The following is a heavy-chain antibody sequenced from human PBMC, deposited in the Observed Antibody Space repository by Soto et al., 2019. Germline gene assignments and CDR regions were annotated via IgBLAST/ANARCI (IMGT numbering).Heavy chain of an antibody. Sequence: QVQLVQSGAEVKKPGASVKVSCKASGYTFTSYGISWVRQAPGQGLEWMGWISAYNGNTNYAQKLHGRGTMTTDTSTSTGYMELRSLRADDTAVYYCARFRAAAVGHYYYYGMDVWGQGTTVTVSS. CDR2: ISAYNGNT. D-gene: IGHD6-13*01. CDR3: ARFRAAAVGHYYYYGMDV. J-gene: IGHJ6*02. CDR1: GYTFTSYG. V-gene: IGHV1-18*01.